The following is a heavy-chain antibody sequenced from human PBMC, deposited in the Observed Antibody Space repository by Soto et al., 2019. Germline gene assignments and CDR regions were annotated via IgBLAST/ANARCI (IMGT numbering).Heavy chain of an antibody. CDR3: ARPRIAVADPLDY. J-gene: IGHJ4*02. Sequence: SLRLSCAASGFTFSTYAMSWVRQATGKGLEWVSAISGSGGSTYSADSVKGRFTISRDNSKNTLYLQMNSLRAEDTAVYYCARPRIAVADPLDYWGQGTLVTVSS. CDR1: GFTFSTYA. V-gene: IGHV3-23*01. D-gene: IGHD6-19*01. CDR2: ISGSGGST.